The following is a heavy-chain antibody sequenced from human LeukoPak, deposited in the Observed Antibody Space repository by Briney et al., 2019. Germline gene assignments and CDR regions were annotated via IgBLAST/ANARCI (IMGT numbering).Heavy chain of an antibody. V-gene: IGHV1-46*01. J-gene: IGHJ4*02. CDR1: GYTFTSYY. Sequence: ASVKVSCKASGYTFTSYYMHWVRQAPGQGLEWMGIINPSGGSTSYAQKFQGRVTMTRDTSTSTVYMELSSLRSEDTAVYYCARAFGVVIRTTNFDYWGQGTLVTASS. D-gene: IGHD3-3*01. CDR3: ARAFGVVIRTTNFDY. CDR2: INPSGGST.